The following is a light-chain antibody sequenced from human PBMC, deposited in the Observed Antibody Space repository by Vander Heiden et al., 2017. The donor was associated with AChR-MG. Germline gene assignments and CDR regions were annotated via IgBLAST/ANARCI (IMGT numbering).Light chain of an antibody. CDR3: QQYGSSPLT. V-gene: IGKV3-20*01. CDR1: QSVSSNY. J-gene: IGKJ4*01. CDR2: GAS. Sequence: EIVLTQSPGTLSLSPGEGATLSCRASQSVSSNYLAWYQQKPGQAPRLLVYGASNRATGIPDRFSGSGSGTDFTLTISRLEPEDFAVYACQQYGSSPLTFGGGTKVEIK.